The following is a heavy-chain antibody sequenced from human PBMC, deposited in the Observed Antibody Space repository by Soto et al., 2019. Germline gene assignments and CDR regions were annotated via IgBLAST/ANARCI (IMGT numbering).Heavy chain of an antibody. Sequence: GGSLRLSCAASGFTFSSYSMNWVRQAPGKGLEWVSSISSSSSYIYYADSVKGRFTISRDNAKNSLYLQMNSLRAEDTAVYYCARVSSGSVPAEYFQHWGQGTLVTVSS. V-gene: IGHV3-21*01. D-gene: IGHD2-8*02. CDR2: ISSSSSYI. CDR3: ARVSSGSVPAEYFQH. CDR1: GFTFSSYS. J-gene: IGHJ1*01.